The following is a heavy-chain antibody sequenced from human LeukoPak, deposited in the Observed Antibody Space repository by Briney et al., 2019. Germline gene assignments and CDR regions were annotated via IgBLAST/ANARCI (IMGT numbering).Heavy chain of an antibody. D-gene: IGHD3-9*01. CDR2: ISNSGGST. J-gene: IGHJ4*02. CDR3: AKDSITYYDILTGYSDFDY. Sequence: SQTPSGATSGVSLHNNPMCQVRPSPPKKVKDVSTISNSGGSTYYADSVKGWFTISRDNSRNTLSLQMNSLRAEDTAVYYCAKDSITYYDILTGYSDFDYWGQGTLVTVSS. CDR1: GVSLHNNP. V-gene: IGHV3-23*01.